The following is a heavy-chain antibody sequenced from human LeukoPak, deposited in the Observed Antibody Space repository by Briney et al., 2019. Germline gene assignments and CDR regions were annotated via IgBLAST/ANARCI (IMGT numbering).Heavy chain of an antibody. Sequence: SETLSLTCAVYGGSFSGYYWGWIRQPPGRGLEWIGIKYFSGSTYYNPSLKSRVTISVDTSKNLFSLNLSSVTAADTAVYYCARWGVPSGPYYIFDYWGQGTQVTVSS. CDR3: ARWGVPSGPYYIFDY. D-gene: IGHD3-10*01. J-gene: IGHJ4*02. CDR1: GGSFSGYY. V-gene: IGHV4-34*01. CDR2: KYFSGST.